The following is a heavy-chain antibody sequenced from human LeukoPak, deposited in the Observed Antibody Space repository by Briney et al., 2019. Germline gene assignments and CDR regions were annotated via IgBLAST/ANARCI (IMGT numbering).Heavy chain of an antibody. CDR1: GGTFSSYA. Sequence: SVKVSCKASGGTFSSYAISWVRQAPGQGLEWMGGIIPIFGTANYAQKFQGRVTITADESTSTAYMELSRLRFEDTAVYYCARGPTTVFNFDYWGQGTLVTVSS. J-gene: IGHJ4*02. CDR2: IIPIFGTA. D-gene: IGHD4-17*01. CDR3: ARGPTTVFNFDY. V-gene: IGHV1-69*13.